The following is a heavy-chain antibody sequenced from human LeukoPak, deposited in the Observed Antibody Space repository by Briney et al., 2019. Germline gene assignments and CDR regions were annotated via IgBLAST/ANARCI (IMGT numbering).Heavy chain of an antibody. CDR3: VRGLTGYSYFFDY. Sequence: PSQTLSLTCTVSGDSFSSANYYWTWVRQPPGKGLEWIGYVYYDGSTYYHPSLQSRLAISVDTSKNHFSLNLTSVTAADTAVYYCVRGLTGYSYFFDYWGQGALVAVSS. CDR2: VYYDGST. J-gene: IGHJ4*02. D-gene: IGHD3-10*01. CDR1: GDSFSSANYY. V-gene: IGHV4-30-4*08.